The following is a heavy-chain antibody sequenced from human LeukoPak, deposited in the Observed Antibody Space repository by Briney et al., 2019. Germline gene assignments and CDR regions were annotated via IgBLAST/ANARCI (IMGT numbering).Heavy chain of an antibody. V-gene: IGHV1-2*02. J-gene: IGHJ5*02. CDR2: INLNGGGT. CDR1: GYTFTGYY. CDR3: ARDPGYCSGGSCFIWFDP. Sequence: ASAKVSCKASGYTFTGYYMHWVRQAPGQRLEWMGWINLNGGGTNYVKKFQGRVTMNRETSISTAYMELNRLRSDDTAVYYCARDPGYCSGGSCFIWFDPWGQGTLVTVSS. D-gene: IGHD2-15*01.